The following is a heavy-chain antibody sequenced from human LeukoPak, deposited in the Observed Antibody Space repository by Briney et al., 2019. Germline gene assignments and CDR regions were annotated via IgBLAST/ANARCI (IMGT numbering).Heavy chain of an antibody. Sequence: GGSLSLSCAASGFTFSSYSMNWVRQAPGKGLEWVSSISSSSSYIYYADSVKGRFTISRDNAKNSLYLQMNSLRAEDTAVYYCARVEYSSSWGAFDIWGPGTLVTVSS. V-gene: IGHV3-21*01. CDR3: ARVEYSSSWGAFDI. J-gene: IGHJ3*02. D-gene: IGHD6-6*01. CDR2: ISSSSSYI. CDR1: GFTFSSYS.